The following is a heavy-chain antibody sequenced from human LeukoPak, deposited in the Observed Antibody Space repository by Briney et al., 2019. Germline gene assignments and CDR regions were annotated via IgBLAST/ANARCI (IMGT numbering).Heavy chain of an antibody. J-gene: IGHJ1*01. D-gene: IGHD3-22*01. V-gene: IGHV3-23*01. CDR2: ISGSGRNT. Sequence: GGSLRLSCAASGFTFINYVMTWVRQAPGKGLEWLSGISGSGRNTYYADSVKGRFTISRDNSKNTLYLQMNSLRAEDTAVYYCAKGSTYYYDSSGYYLTRWYFQHWGQGTLVTVSS. CDR1: GFTFINYV. CDR3: AKGSTYYYDSSGYYLTRWYFQH.